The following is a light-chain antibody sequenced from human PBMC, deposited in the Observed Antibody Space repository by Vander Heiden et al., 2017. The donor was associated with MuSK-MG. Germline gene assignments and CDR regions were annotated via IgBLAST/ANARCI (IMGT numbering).Light chain of an antibody. V-gene: IGLV1-40*01. CDR1: SSNIGAGYD. CDR2: VNT. CDR3: QSYDDSLSGVV. J-gene: IGLJ3*02. Sequence: QSVLTQPPSVSGAPGQRVTISCPGSSSNIGAGYDVHWYQHLPGTAPKLLIYVNTNRPSGVPDRFSGSKSGTSASLAITGLQADDEADYYCQSYDDSLSGVVFGGGTKLTVL.